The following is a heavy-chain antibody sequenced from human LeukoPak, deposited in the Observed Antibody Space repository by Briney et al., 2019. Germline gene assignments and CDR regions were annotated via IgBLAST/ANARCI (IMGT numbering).Heavy chain of an antibody. D-gene: IGHD5-12*01. V-gene: IGHV3-66*01. CDR1: GFNVSTNY. CDR3: TRDGDSGHDPPYFDS. CDR2: IYSGGST. J-gene: IGHJ4*02. Sequence: GGSLRLSCAASGFNVSTNYLSWVRQAPGKGPEWLSVIYSGGSTYYADSVKGRFIISRDDSKNTLYLQMNSLRAEDSAVYYCTRDGDSGHDPPYFDSWGRGTLVTVSS.